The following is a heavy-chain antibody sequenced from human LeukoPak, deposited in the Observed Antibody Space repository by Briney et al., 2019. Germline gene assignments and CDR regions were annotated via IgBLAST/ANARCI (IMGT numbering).Heavy chain of an antibody. D-gene: IGHD3-3*01. CDR1: GFSFNTYW. Sequence: GGSLRLSCAASGFSFNTYWMNWVRLAPGKGLEWVATIKHDGSETFYVDSVKGRFAISRDNTKKSLFLQMNSLRAEDTALYYCASFWSAYYTLPFADWGEGTLVTVST. CDR2: IKHDGSET. J-gene: IGHJ4*02. CDR3: ASFWSAYYTLPFAD. V-gene: IGHV3-7*01.